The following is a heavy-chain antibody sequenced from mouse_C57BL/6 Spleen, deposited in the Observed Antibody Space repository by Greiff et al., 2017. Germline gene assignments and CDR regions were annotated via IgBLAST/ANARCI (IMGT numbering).Heavy chain of an antibody. CDR2: INPNNGGT. CDR3: ARSYDYGWFAY. D-gene: IGHD2-4*01. V-gene: IGHV1-26*01. J-gene: IGHJ3*01. Sequence: VQLQQSGPELVKPGASVKISCKASGYTFTDYYMNWVKQSHGKSLEWIGDINPNNGGTSYNQKFKGKATLTVDKSSSTAYMELRSLTSADSAVYYSARSYDYGWFAYWGQGTLVTVSA. CDR1: GYTFTDYY.